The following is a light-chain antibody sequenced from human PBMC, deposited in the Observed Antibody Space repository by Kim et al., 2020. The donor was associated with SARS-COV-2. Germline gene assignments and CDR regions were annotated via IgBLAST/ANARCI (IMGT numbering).Light chain of an antibody. J-gene: IGKJ5*01. CDR2: NAS. CDR1: QSVYSY. Sequence: EIVLTQSPATLSLSPGERATLSCRASQSVYSYLAWYQQKPGQAPRLLIYNASNRATGIPARFSGSGSGTDFTLTISSLEPEDFAVYYCHQRSSWPITFGQGTRLEIK. CDR3: HQRSSWPIT. V-gene: IGKV3-11*01.